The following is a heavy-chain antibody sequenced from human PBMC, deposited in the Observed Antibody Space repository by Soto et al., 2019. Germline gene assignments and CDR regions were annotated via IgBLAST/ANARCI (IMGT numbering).Heavy chain of an antibody. V-gene: IGHV1-69*12. D-gene: IGHD3-22*01. CDR1: GGSLSNFG. Sequence: QVQLVQSGAEVKKPGSSVKVSCTASGGSLSNFGISWVRQAPGQGLEWMGAIIPVFGTPNYAQKFQDRVTINADESTTTVYMEVRRLTSEDTAVYYCARGDATKIVVTTYYAMDVWGQGTTVTVSS. CDR2: IIPVFGTP. CDR3: ARGDATKIVVTTYYAMDV. J-gene: IGHJ6*02.